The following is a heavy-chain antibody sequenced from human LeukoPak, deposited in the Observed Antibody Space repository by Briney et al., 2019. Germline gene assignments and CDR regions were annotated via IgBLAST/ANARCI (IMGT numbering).Heavy chain of an antibody. D-gene: IGHD3-22*01. Sequence: PGGSLRLSCAASGFTFSSYAMSWVRQAPGKGLEWVSAISGSGGSTYYADSVKGRFTISRDNSKNTLYLQMNSLRAEDTAVYYCARGGIYDNSGYRLGYWGQGTLVTVSS. J-gene: IGHJ4*02. CDR2: ISGSGGST. CDR3: ARGGIYDNSGYRLGY. V-gene: IGHV3-23*01. CDR1: GFTFSSYA.